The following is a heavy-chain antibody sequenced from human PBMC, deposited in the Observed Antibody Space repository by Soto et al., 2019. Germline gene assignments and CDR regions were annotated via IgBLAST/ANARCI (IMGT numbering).Heavy chain of an antibody. J-gene: IGHJ6*02. Sequence: PSETLSLTCTVSGGSISSYYWSWIRQPPGKGLEWIGYIYYSGSTNYNPSLKSRVTISVDTSKNQFSLKLSSVTAADTAVYYCAMLPAAPHWVYYFGMDVWGQGTTVTVSS. CDR2: IYYSGST. D-gene: IGHD2-2*01. CDR3: AMLPAAPHWVYYFGMDV. V-gene: IGHV4-59*01. CDR1: GGSISSYY.